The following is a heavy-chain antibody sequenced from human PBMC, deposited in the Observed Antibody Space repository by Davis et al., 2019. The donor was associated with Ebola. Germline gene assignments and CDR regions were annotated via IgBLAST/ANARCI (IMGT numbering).Heavy chain of an antibody. D-gene: IGHD6-19*01. CDR2: ISGYNGNT. CDR1: GYTFTSYG. V-gene: IGHV1-18*04. CDR3: ARVRAISVVEKGFDF. Sequence: ASVKVSCKASGYTFTSYGISWVRQAPGQGLEWMGWISGYNGNTNYAQKFQGRVTMTRDTSISTAYMELNRLRSDDTAVYYCARVRAISVVEKGFDFWGQGTLLTVSS. J-gene: IGHJ4*02.